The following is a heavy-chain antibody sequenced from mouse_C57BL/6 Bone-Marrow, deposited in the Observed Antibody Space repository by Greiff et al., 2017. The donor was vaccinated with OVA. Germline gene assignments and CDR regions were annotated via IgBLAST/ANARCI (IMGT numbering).Heavy chain of an antibody. J-gene: IGHJ2*01. CDR1: GYAFTNYL. Sequence: QVQLQQSGAELVRPGTSVKVSCKASGYAFTNYLIEWVKQRPGQGLEWIGVINPGSGGTNYNEKFKGKATLTADKSSSTAYMQLSSLTSEASAVYFCAISYSNYLFDYWGQGTTRTVSS. CDR2: INPGSGGT. CDR3: AISYSNYLFDY. V-gene: IGHV1-54*01. D-gene: IGHD2-5*01.